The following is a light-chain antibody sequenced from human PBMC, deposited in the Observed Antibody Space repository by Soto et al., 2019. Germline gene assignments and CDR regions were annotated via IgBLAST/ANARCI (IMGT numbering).Light chain of an antibody. V-gene: IGKV1-5*03. CDR1: QSISSW. CDR2: KAS. CDR3: QQYNSYSWT. Sequence: DIQMTQSPSTLSASVGDRVTITCRASQSISSWLAWYQQKPGKAPKLLIHKASSLESGAPTKFRGSGSGTEFTLTISSLQPDDFATYYCQQYNSYSWTFGQGTKVEIK. J-gene: IGKJ1*01.